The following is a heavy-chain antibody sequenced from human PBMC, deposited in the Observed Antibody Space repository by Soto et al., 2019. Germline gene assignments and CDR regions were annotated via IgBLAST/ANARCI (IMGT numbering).Heavy chain of an antibody. CDR1: GGSISSSDYY. J-gene: IGHJ4*02. V-gene: IGHV4-30-4*01. Sequence: SETLSLTCTVSGGSISSSDYYWSWIRQPPGKGLEWIGYISYSGMTYYNPSLRGRVSISLDPSESQFSLKLNSVTAADTAVYYCARDSSGPGYSYGKFDYWGQGALVTVSS. CDR2: ISYSGMT. CDR3: ARDSSGPGYSYGKFDY. D-gene: IGHD5-18*01.